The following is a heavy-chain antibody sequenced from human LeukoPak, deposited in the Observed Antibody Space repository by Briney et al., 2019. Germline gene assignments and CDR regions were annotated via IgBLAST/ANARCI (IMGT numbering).Heavy chain of an antibody. D-gene: IGHD1-1*01. Sequence: SETLSLTCAVYGGSFSGYYWSWIRQPPGKGLEWIGYIYHSGSTYYNPSLKSRVTISVDRSKNQFSLKLSSVTAADTAVYYCARRLERRVDPWGQGTLVTVSS. CDR3: ARRLERRVDP. CDR2: IYHSGST. J-gene: IGHJ5*02. CDR1: GGSFSGYY. V-gene: IGHV4-30-2*01.